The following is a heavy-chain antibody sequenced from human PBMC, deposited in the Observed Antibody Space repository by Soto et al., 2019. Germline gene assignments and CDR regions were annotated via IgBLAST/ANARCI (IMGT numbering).Heavy chain of an antibody. V-gene: IGHV1-3*01. CDR3: ARVDGYNPFDY. Sequence: EASVKVSCKASGYTFTSYAMHWVRQAPGQRLEWMGWINAGNGNTKYSQKFQGRVTITRDTSASTAYMELSSLRSEDTAVYYCARVDGYNPFDYWGQGTLVTVSS. CDR2: INAGNGNT. D-gene: IGHD5-12*01. J-gene: IGHJ4*02. CDR1: GYTFTSYA.